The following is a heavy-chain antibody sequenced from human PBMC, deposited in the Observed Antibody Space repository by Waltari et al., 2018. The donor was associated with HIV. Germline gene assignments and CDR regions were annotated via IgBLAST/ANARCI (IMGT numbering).Heavy chain of an antibody. J-gene: IGHJ4*02. V-gene: IGHV3-48*01. CDR3: ARVGAAYFDY. D-gene: IGHD2-15*01. CDR2: ISSSSSTI. CDR1: TFSSYS. Sequence: TFSSYSMNWVRQAPGKGLEWVSYISSSSSTIYYADSVKGRFTISRDNAKNSLYLQMNSLRAEDTAVYYCARVGAAYFDYWGQGTLVTVSS.